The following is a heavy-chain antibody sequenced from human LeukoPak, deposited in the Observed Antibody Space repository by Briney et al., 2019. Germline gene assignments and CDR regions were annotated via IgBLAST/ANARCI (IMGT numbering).Heavy chain of an antibody. Sequence: ASVKVSCKASGYTFTSYYMHWVRQAPGRGLEWMGWINPSSGVTNYAQKFQGRVTMTRDTSTATAFMELSRLRSDDTAVYYCAREAGYYYYYMDVWAKGTTVTVSS. V-gene: IGHV1-2*02. J-gene: IGHJ6*03. CDR3: AREAGYYYYYMDV. CDR1: GYTFTSYY. CDR2: INPSSGVT.